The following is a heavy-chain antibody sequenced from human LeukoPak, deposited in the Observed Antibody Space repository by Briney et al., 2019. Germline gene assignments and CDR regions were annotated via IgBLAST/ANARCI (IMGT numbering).Heavy chain of an antibody. J-gene: IGHJ5*02. CDR1: GGSFSGYY. CDR3: ARGPDCSGGSCYPYWFDP. Sequence: SETLSLTCAVYGGSFSGYYWSWIRQPPGKGLEWIGEINHSGSTNYNPSLKSRVTISVDTSENQFSLKLSSVTAADTAVYYCARGPDCSGGSCYPYWFDPWGQGTLVTVSS. D-gene: IGHD2-15*01. V-gene: IGHV4-34*01. CDR2: INHSGST.